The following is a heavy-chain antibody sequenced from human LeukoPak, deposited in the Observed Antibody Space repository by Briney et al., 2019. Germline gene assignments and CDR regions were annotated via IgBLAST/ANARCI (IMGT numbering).Heavy chain of an antibody. CDR3: ARGASTTWPGNFDY. V-gene: IGHV4-4*07. CDR2: IYPSGST. CDR1: GGSTSSYY. Sequence: SSETLSLTCTVSGGSTSSYYWSWMRQPAGKALEWIGRIYPSGSTNYNPSLKSRVTMSVDTSQNQFSLKMTSVTAADTAVYYCARGASTTWPGNFDYWGQGTLVTVSS. D-gene: IGHD1-14*01. J-gene: IGHJ4*02.